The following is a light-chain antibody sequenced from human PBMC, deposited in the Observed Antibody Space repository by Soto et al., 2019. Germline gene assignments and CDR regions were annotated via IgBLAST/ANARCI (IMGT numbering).Light chain of an antibody. CDR3: QQYNTYST. J-gene: IGKJ5*01. CDR1: QTIYSN. V-gene: IGKV3-15*01. CDR2: HAS. Sequence: IGMTQSPATLSVSPGERVTLSCRASQTIYSNVAWYQQRPGQSPRLLIYHASSRATGIPARFSGSGSGTEFTLTISSLQPDDFATYYCQQYNTYSTFGQGTRLEIK.